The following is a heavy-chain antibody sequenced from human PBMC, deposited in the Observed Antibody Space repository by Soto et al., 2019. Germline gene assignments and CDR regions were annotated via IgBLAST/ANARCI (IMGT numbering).Heavy chain of an antibody. CDR1: GFTVSSNY. Sequence: GGSLRLSCAASGFTVSSNYMSWVRQAPGKGLEWVSVIYSGGSTYYADSVKGRFTISRHNSKNTLYLQMNSLRAEDTAVYYCAVTSQPQWDEEVHSYDNAFDIWGQGTMVTVSS. CDR2: IYSGGST. CDR3: AVTSQPQWDEEVHSYDNAFDI. V-gene: IGHV3-66*01. J-gene: IGHJ3*02. D-gene: IGHD5-18*01.